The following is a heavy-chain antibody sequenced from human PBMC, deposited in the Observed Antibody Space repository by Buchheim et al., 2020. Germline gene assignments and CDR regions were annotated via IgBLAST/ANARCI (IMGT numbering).Heavy chain of an antibody. Sequence: QVQLQESGPGLVKPSQTLSLTCTVSGGSISSGGYYWSWIRQPPGKGLEWIGEINHSGSTNYNPSLKSRVTISVDTSKNQFSLKLSSVTAADTAVYYCARVRVLRFLEWFEDAFDIWGQGT. V-gene: IGHV4-31*03. CDR3: ARVRVLRFLEWFEDAFDI. CDR2: INHSGST. D-gene: IGHD3-3*01. J-gene: IGHJ3*02. CDR1: GGSISSGGYY.